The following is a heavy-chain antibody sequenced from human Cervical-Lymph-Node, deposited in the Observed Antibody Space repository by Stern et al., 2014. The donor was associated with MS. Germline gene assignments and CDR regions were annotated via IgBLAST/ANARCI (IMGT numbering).Heavy chain of an antibody. CDR1: GYTFTSYY. CDR3: TRGQWELPPSGSPYYFDY. Sequence: QVQLVQSGAEVKKPGASVKVSCKTSGYTFTSYYMHWVRQAPGQGLEWMGIMNTSGASTSYAQKFQGRVTMTRDTSTSTVYMELTSLRSEDTAVYYCTRGQWELPPSGSPYYFDYWGQGTLVTVSS. CDR2: MNTSGAST. V-gene: IGHV1-46*03. J-gene: IGHJ4*02. D-gene: IGHD1-26*01.